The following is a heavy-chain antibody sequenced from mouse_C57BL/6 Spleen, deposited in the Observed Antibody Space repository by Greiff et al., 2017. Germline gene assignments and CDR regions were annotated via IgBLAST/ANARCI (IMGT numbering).Heavy chain of an antibody. Sequence: VQVVESGPELVKPGASVKISCKASGYAFSSSWMNWVKQRPGKGLEWIGRIYPGDGDPNYNGKFKGKATLTADKSSSTAYMQLSSLTSEDSAVYFCARGALAYWGQGTLVTVSA. CDR2: IYPGDGDP. J-gene: IGHJ3*01. CDR3: ARGALAY. V-gene: IGHV1-82*01. CDR1: GYAFSSSW.